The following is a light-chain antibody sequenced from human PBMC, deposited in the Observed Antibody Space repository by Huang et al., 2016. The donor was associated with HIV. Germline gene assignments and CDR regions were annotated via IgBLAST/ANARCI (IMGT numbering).Light chain of an antibody. CDR2: GAS. CDR1: QSVLSNY. CDR3: QQYNNLRYT. V-gene: IGKV3-20*01. Sequence: ELVLTQSPGTLSLSPGERATLSCRARQSVLSNYLAWYQQKPGQAPRLLIYGASSRATGIPDRFSGSGSGTDFTLTISRLEPEDFAVYYCQQYNNLRYTFGQGTKLEIK. J-gene: IGKJ2*01.